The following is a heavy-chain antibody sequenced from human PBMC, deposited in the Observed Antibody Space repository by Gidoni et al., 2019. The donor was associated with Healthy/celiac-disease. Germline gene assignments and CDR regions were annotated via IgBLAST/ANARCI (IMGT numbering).Heavy chain of an antibody. CDR2: INPSDGTR. CDR1: GYTFTNYY. V-gene: IGHV1-46*01. D-gene: IGHD6-13*01. J-gene: IGHJ6*03. CDR3: ARGGGGSQGSNSWYSDYCYMDV. Sequence: QVQLVQSGAEVKKPGASMIISCKASGYTFTNYYMHWVRQAPGQVLEWMGAINPSDGTRKHAQKFQGRVTVTRDTSTSTLYMELSSLSSEDTAVYYCARGGGGSQGSNSWYSDYCYMDVWGKGTTVTVSS.